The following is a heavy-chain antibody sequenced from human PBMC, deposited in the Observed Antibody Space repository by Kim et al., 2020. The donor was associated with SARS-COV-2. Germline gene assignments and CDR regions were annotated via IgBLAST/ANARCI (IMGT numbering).Heavy chain of an antibody. D-gene: IGHD6-19*01. CDR3: ACFIAVAGNNWFDP. Sequence: ADSVKGRFTISRDNAKNSLYLQMNSLRAEDTAVYYCACFIAVAGNNWFDPWGQGTLVTVSS. V-gene: IGHV3-21*01. J-gene: IGHJ5*02.